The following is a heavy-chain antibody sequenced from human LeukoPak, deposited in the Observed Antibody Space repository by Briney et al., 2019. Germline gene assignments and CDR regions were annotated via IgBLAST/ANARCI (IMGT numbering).Heavy chain of an antibody. Sequence: PGGSLRLSCAASGFTFSSYAMSWVRQAPGKGLEWVSAISGSGGSTYYADSVKGRFTISRDNSKNTLYLQMNSLRAEDTAVYYCAKVRVAWQLVYNFDYWGQGTLVTVSS. V-gene: IGHV3-23*01. J-gene: IGHJ4*02. CDR2: ISGSGGST. CDR3: AKVRVAWQLVYNFDY. CDR1: GFTFSSYA. D-gene: IGHD6-6*01.